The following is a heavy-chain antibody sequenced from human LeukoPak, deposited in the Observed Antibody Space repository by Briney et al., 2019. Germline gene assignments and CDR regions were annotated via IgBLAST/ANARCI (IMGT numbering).Heavy chain of an antibody. D-gene: IGHD1-26*01. J-gene: IGHJ3*02. V-gene: IGHV3-74*01. CDR3: ASTRMGSYSI. Sequence: GGSLRLSCAASGFPFSSYGMHWVRQAPGKGLVWVSRINTDGATTTYADSVKGRFTISRDNARKTLYLQMNSLRIEDTAVYYCASTRMGSYSIWGQGTMVTVSS. CDR2: INTDGATT. CDR1: GFPFSSYG.